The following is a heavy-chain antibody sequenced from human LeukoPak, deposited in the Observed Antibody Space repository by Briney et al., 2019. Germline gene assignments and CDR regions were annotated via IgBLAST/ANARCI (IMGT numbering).Heavy chain of an antibody. Sequence: PGGSLRLSCAASGFTFSDYNMNWVRQVPGKGLESVSYMSRSGDIIYYADSVKGRFTISRDNAKNSLYLQMNSLRAEDTAVYYCASSRSSLSYYVPYDFDYWGQGTLVTVSS. J-gene: IGHJ4*02. V-gene: IGHV3-48*01. D-gene: IGHD6-6*01. CDR1: GFTFSDYN. CDR3: ASSRSSLSYYVPYDFDY. CDR2: MSRSGDII.